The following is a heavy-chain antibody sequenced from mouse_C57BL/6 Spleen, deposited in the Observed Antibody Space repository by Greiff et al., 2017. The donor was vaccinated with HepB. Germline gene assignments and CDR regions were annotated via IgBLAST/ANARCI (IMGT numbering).Heavy chain of an antibody. CDR1: GFTFSDYG. CDR3: ARAYGGYPRYYAMDY. J-gene: IGHJ4*01. V-gene: IGHV5-17*01. D-gene: IGHD2-3*01. CDR2: ISSGSSTI. Sequence: EVKLMESGGGLVKPGGSLKLSCAASGFTFSDYGMHWVRQAPEKGLEWVAYISSGSSTIYYADTVKGRFTISRDNAENTLFMQMTSLRSEDTAMYYCARAYGGYPRYYAMDYWGQGTSVTVSS.